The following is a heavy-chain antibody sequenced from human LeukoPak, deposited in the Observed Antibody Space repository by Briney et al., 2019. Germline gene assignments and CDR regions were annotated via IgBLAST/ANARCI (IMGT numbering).Heavy chain of an antibody. J-gene: IGHJ4*02. CDR3: ARVGYSGSYSDY. CDR1: GFTFSSYA. Sequence: GGSLRLSCAASGFTFSSYAMHWVRQAPGKELEYVSAISSNGGSTYYANSVKGRFTISRDNSKDTLYLHMCSLRAEDMAVYYCARVGYSGSYSDYWGRGTLVTVSS. CDR2: ISSNGGST. V-gene: IGHV3-64*01. D-gene: IGHD1-26*01.